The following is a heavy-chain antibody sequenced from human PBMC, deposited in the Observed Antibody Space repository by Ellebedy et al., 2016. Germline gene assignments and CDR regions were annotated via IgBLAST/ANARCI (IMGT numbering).Heavy chain of an antibody. Sequence: ASVKVSXKASGYTFTTFSITWVRQAPGQGLEWMGFVNTFSGNTKFAQKFQGRVSMTTDSSTHTAYMDLRSLRSDHTAMYYCAKTSGWGYGENWGQGTLVTVSS. CDR1: GYTFTTFS. J-gene: IGHJ4*02. D-gene: IGHD3-10*01. CDR3: AKTSGWGYGEN. CDR2: VNTFSGNT. V-gene: IGHV1-18*04.